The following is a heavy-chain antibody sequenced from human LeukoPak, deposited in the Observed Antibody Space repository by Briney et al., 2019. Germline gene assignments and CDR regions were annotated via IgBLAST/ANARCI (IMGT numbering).Heavy chain of an antibody. V-gene: IGHV3-30-3*01. D-gene: IGHD5-12*01. CDR2: ISYDGSNK. Sequence: PGGSLRLSCAASGFTFRKYWLHWVRQAPGKGLEWVAVISYDGSNKYYADSVKGRFTISRDNSKNTLYLQVNSLRAEDTAVYYCAREYSGYDQTLDYWGQGTLVTVSS. CDR3: AREYSGYDQTLDY. J-gene: IGHJ4*02. CDR1: GFTFRKYW.